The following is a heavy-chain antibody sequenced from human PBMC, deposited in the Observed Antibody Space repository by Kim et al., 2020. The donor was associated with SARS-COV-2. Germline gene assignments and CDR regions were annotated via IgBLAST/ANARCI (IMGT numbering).Heavy chain of an antibody. J-gene: IGHJ6*02. CDR2: IYPGDSDT. V-gene: IGHV5-51*03. D-gene: IGHD5-12*01. CDR3: ARGTYSGYDYYYYGMDV. CDR1: GYSFTSYW. Sequence: GESLKISCKGSGYSFTSYWIGWVRQMPGKGLEWMGIIYPGDSDTRYSPSFQGQVTISADKSISTAYLQWSSLKASDTAMYYCARGTYSGYDYYYYGMDVWGQGTTVTVSS.